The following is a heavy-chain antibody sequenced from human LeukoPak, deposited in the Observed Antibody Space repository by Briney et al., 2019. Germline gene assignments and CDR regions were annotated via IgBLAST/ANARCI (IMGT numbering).Heavy chain of an antibody. J-gene: IGHJ4*02. CDR1: GGSISSGGHY. CDR3: ARGTLRLFDS. CDR2: IYYSGSA. Sequence: SEALSLTCTVSGGSISSGGHYWSWIRQHPAKGLEWIGYIYYSGSAYYNPSLESRVTISIDTSKNQFSLKLTSVTAADTAVYFCARGTLRLFDSWGQGTLVTVSS. D-gene: IGHD5/OR15-5a*01. V-gene: IGHV4-31*03.